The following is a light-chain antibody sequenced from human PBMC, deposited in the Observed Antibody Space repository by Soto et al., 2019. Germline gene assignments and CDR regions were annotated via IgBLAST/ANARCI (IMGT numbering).Light chain of an antibody. CDR1: SSDVGGYNY. J-gene: IGLJ1*01. V-gene: IGLV2-14*01. CDR3: SSYTSSSTYV. Sequence: QSVVTQPASVSGSPGQSNTISCTGNSSDVGGYNYVSWYQQHPGKAPKLMIYDVSNRPSGVSNRFSGSKSGNTASLTISGLQAEDEADYYCSSYTSSSTYVFGTGTKVTVL. CDR2: DVS.